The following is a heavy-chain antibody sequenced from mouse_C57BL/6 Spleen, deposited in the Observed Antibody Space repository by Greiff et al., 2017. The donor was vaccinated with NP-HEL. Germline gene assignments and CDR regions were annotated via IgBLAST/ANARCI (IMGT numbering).Heavy chain of an antibody. J-gene: IGHJ4*01. CDR1: GYTFTDYE. CDR2: IDPETGGT. Sequence: QVQLQQSGAELVRPGASVTLSCKASGYTFTDYEMHWVKQTPVHGLEWIGAIDPETGGTAYNQKFKGKAILTADKSSSTAYMELRSLTSEDSAVYYCTRAYDYDGLYYAMDYWGQGTSVTVSA. D-gene: IGHD2-4*01. V-gene: IGHV1-15*01. CDR3: TRAYDYDGLYYAMDY.